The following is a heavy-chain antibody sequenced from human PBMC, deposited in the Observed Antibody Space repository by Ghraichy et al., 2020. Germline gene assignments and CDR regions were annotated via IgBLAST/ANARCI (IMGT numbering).Heavy chain of an antibody. CDR3: ARTYYDFWSGYYSSGFDAFDT. CDR2: IYPGDSDT. V-gene: IGHV5-51*01. CDR1: GYSFTSYW. J-gene: IGHJ3*02. Sequence: GESLNISCKGSGYSFTSYWIGWVRQMPGKDLEWMGIIYPGDSDTRYSPSFQGQVTISADKSISTAYLQWSSLKASDTAMYYCARTYYDFWSGYYSSGFDAFDTWGQGTMVTVSS. D-gene: IGHD3-3*01.